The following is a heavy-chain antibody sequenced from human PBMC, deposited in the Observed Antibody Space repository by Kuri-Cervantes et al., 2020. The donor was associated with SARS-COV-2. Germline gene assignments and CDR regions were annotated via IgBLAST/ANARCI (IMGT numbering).Heavy chain of an antibody. J-gene: IGHJ4*02. V-gene: IGHV3-13*01. CDR2: IGTAGDT. CDR3: ARDLGGYFDY. D-gene: IGHD3-16*01. Sequence: GESLKISCAASGFTFSSYDMHWVRQAAGKGLEWVSAIGTAGDTYYPGSVKGRFTISRDNSKNTLCLQMNSLRAEDTAVYYCARDLGGYFDYWGQGTLVTVSS. CDR1: GFTFSSYD.